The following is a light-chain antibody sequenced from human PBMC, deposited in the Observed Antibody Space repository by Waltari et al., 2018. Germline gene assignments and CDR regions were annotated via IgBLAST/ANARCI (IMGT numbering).Light chain of an antibody. CDR1: QSVSSSY. CDR3: QQYGSSPNT. J-gene: IGKJ2*01. V-gene: IGKV3-20*01. CDR2: GAS. Sequence: EIVLTQSPGTLSLSPGERATIPCRASQSVSSSYLAWYQQKPGQAPRLLIYGASVRATGIPDRFSGSGSGTDFTLTITRVEPEDFAVYFCQQYGSSPNTFGQGTKVEIK.